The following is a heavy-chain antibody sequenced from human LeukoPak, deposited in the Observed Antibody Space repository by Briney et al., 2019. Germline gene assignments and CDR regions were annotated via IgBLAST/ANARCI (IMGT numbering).Heavy chain of an antibody. D-gene: IGHD3-22*01. V-gene: IGHV3-48*03. Sequence: PGGSLRLSCAASGFTFSSYKMNWVRQAPGKGLEWVSYISSSGSIIYYADSVKGRFTISRDNAKNSLYVQMNSLRAEDTAVYYCARVRLPSYYYESSVYSDYWGQGTLVTVSS. CDR1: GFTFSSYK. J-gene: IGHJ4*02. CDR2: ISSSGSII. CDR3: ARVRLPSYYYESSVYSDY.